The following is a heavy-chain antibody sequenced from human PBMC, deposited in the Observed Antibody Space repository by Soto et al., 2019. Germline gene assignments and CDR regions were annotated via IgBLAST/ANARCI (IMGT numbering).Heavy chain of an antibody. Sequence: RRLSGAASGFTFSSYAMTWVRQAPGKGLEWVSGISDSGGSTYYADSVKGRFTISRDNSKNTLYLQMNSLRAEDTAVYDCAKHNYYFLTGYSNWGQRTLFSVSS. V-gene: IGHV3-23*01. CDR3: AKHNYYFLTGYSN. J-gene: IGHJ4*01. CDR1: GFTFSSYA. CDR2: ISDSGGST. D-gene: IGHD3-9*01.